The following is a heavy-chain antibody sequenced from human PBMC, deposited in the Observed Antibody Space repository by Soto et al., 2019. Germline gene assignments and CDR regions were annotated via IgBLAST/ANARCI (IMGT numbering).Heavy chain of an antibody. Sequence: GESLKISCQGSGYSFPDYWIGWVRQMPGKGLEWMGIIYPDDSDAKYSPSFQGQVTMSADKSINTAYLQWSSLKASDTAMYFCARDGLSSSTSFDYWGQGTLVTVYS. V-gene: IGHV5-51*01. CDR1: GYSFPDYW. J-gene: IGHJ4*02. CDR2: IYPDDSDA. CDR3: ARDGLSSSTSFDY. D-gene: IGHD6-6*01.